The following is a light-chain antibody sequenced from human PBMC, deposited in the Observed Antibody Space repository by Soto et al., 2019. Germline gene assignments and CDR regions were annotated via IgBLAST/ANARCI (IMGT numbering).Light chain of an antibody. J-gene: IGKJ5*01. CDR3: QQYNEWPPFT. CDR2: AAS. V-gene: IGKV3-15*01. CDR1: QSVRSN. Sequence: EIVMTQSPATLSVSPGERATLSCRASQSVRSNLAWYQQKPGQAPRLVIYAASTRATGIPDRFSGSVSGTEFTLTISSLQSEDFAVYYCQQYNEWPPFTCGQGTRREI.